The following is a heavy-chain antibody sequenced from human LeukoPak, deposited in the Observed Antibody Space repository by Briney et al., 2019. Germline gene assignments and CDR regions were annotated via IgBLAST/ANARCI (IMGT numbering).Heavy chain of an antibody. V-gene: IGHV1-69*05. CDR1: GGTFSSYA. D-gene: IGHD1-14*01. J-gene: IGHJ5*02. CDR3: ARESVPRRFDP. Sequence: SVKVSCKASGGTFSSYAISWVRQAPGQGLEWMGGIIPIFGTANYAQKFQGRVTMTRDTTISTAYMELSRLRSDDTAVYYCARESVPRRFDPWGQGTLVTVSS. CDR2: IIPIFGTA.